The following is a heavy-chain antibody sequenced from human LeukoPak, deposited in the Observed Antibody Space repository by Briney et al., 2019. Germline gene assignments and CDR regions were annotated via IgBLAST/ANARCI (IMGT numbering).Heavy chain of an antibody. CDR3: ARDRIGGSGSYRYYYMDV. CDR2: IYTSGST. Sequence: SETLSLTCTVSGGSISSYYWSWIRQPAGKGLEWIGRIYTSGSTNYNPSLKSRVTMSVDTSKNQFSLKLSSVTAADTAVYYCARDRIGGSGSYRYYYMDVWGKGTTVTISS. V-gene: IGHV4-4*07. CDR1: GGSISSYY. D-gene: IGHD3-10*01. J-gene: IGHJ6*03.